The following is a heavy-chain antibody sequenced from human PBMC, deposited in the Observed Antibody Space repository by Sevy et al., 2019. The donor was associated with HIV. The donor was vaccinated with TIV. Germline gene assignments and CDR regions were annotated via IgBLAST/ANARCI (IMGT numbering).Heavy chain of an antibody. J-gene: IGHJ4*02. CDR2: ISPSGGVT. CDR1: GYTFTSYY. Sequence: ASVKVSCKASGYTFTSYYMHWVRQAPGHGLEWIGIISPSGGVTSYAQNFQGRVTMTRDTSTSTVHMEMSSLRSEDTAVYYCARGSPQRGSLYSSSYYYFDYWGQGTLVTVSS. D-gene: IGHD6-13*01. CDR3: ARGSPQRGSLYSSSYYYFDY. V-gene: IGHV1-46*01.